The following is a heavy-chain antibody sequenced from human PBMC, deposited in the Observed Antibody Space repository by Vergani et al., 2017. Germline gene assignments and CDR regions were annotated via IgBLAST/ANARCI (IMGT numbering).Heavy chain of an antibody. CDR3: ARQKDYYMDV. Sequence: QVQLQESGPGLVKPSETLSLTCAVSGFSIDNGYYWDWIRQPPGKGLEWIGSIYYSGSTYYNPSLKSRVTISVDTSKNQFSLKLSSVTAADTAVYYCARQKDYYMDVWGKGATVTVS. CDR2: IYYSGST. V-gene: IGHV4-38-2*01. J-gene: IGHJ6*03. CDR1: GFSIDNGYY.